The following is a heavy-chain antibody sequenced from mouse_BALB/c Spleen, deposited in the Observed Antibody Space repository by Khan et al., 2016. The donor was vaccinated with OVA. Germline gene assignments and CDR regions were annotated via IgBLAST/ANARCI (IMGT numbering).Heavy chain of an antibody. D-gene: IGHD1-1*01. J-gene: IGHJ1*01. CDR1: GYTFTNYD. V-gene: IGHV1-77*01. CDR2: IFPGADST. CDR3: ARYYYGSHHYVYFDV. Sequence: QVQLKQSGAELVKPGASVKLSCKASGYTFTNYDINWVRQRPEQGLEWIGWIFPGADSTQYNEKFKGKATLTTDKSSNTAYMQLSRLTSEDSAVYCCARYYYGSHHYVYFDVWGAGTTITVSS.